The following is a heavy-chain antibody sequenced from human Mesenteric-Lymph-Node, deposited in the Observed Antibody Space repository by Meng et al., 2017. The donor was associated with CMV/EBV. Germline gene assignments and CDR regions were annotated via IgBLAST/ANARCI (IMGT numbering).Heavy chain of an antibody. J-gene: IGHJ4*02. CDR3: ARDTSTLYTFWFDY. D-gene: IGHD2-8*01. CDR1: GYTFTGYY. Sequence: ASVKVSCKASGYTFTGYYIHWVRQAPGHGLEWMGWIDPDRGGTKYAQKFQGRVTVTRDTSTSTAYMELSSLRSDDTAVYYCARDTSTLYTFWFDYWGQGTLVTVSS. CDR2: IDPDRGGT. V-gene: IGHV1-2*02.